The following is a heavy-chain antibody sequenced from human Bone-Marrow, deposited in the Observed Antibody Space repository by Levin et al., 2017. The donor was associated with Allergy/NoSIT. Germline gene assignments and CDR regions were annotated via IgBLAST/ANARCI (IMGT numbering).Heavy chain of an antibody. D-gene: IGHD6-19*01. Sequence: GGSLRLSCAASGFNFENYAMHWVRQAPGKGLEWVSGVSWNSDDIAYGDSVRGRFTISRDNAASSLYLQMDSLQPEDTAFYYCVKDESSGWYVGFSSWGQGTLVTVSS. CDR2: VSWNSDDI. CDR3: VKDESSGWYVGFSS. CDR1: GFNFENYA. J-gene: IGHJ5*02. V-gene: IGHV3-9*01.